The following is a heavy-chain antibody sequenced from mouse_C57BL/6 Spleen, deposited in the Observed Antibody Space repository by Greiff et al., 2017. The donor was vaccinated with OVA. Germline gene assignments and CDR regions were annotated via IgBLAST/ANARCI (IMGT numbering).Heavy chain of an antibody. CDR1: GFTFTDYY. CDR2: IRNKANGYTT. Sequence: EVQLVESGGGLVQPGGSLSLSCAASGFTFTDYYMSWVRQPPGKALEWLGFIRNKANGYTTEYSASVKGRFTISRDNSQSILYLQMNALRAEDSATYYCARNYYGNLYYFDYWGQGTTLTVSS. D-gene: IGHD2-1*01. CDR3: ARNYYGNLYYFDY. V-gene: IGHV7-3*01. J-gene: IGHJ2*01.